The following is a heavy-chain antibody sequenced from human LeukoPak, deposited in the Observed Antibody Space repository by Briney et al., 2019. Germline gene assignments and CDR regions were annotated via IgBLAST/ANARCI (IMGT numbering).Heavy chain of an antibody. Sequence: GGSLRLSCAASGFTFSSYEMSWVRQAPGKGLEWVAVISYDGSNKYYADSVKGRFTISRDNSKNTLYLQMNSLRAEDTAVYYCAKAGDSSGWYVHYWGQGTLVTVSS. V-gene: IGHV3-30*18. D-gene: IGHD6-19*01. CDR2: ISYDGSNK. CDR1: GFTFSSYE. CDR3: AKAGDSSGWYVHY. J-gene: IGHJ4*02.